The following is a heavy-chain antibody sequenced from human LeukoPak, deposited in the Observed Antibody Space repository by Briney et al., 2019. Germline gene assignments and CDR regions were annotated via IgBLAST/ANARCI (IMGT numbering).Heavy chain of an antibody. V-gene: IGHV4-39*01. CDR3: ATTSKQWLVLFDC. CDR2: IYYSGST. Sequence: SETLSLTCTVSGGSISSSSYYWGWIRQPPGKGLGWIGSIYYSGSTYYNPSLKSRVTISVDTSKNQFSLKLSSVTAADTAVYYCATTSKQWLVLFDCWGQGTLVTVSS. J-gene: IGHJ4*02. D-gene: IGHD6-19*01. CDR1: GGSISSSSYY.